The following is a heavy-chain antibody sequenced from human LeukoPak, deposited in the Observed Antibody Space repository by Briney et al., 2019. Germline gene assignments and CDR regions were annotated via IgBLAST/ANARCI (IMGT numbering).Heavy chain of an antibody. J-gene: IGHJ6*03. Sequence: ASVTVSCKASGGTFGSYGFSWVRRAPGQGLEWVGGIIPMFGTPNYAQRFQGRVTTTTDESTSTAYMELSSLRSDDTAVYYCAREGRTYYMDVWGKGTTVTVSS. D-gene: IGHD3-10*01. CDR3: AREGRTYYMDV. CDR1: GGTFGSYG. CDR2: IIPMFGTP. V-gene: IGHV1-69*05.